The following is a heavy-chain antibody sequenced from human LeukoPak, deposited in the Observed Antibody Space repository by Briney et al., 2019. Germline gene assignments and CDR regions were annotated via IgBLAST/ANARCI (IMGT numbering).Heavy chain of an antibody. CDR2: IYTSGTI. CDR1: GGSISSYY. J-gene: IGHJ3*02. CDR3: ASSSGYPPDAFDI. V-gene: IGHV4-4*07. D-gene: IGHD3-22*01. Sequence: SETLSLTCTVSGGSISSYYWSWIRQPAGTALEWIGRIYTSGTITYNPSLKSRVTMSVDTSKNQFSLKLSSVTAADTAVYYCASSSGYPPDAFDIWGQGTMVTVSS.